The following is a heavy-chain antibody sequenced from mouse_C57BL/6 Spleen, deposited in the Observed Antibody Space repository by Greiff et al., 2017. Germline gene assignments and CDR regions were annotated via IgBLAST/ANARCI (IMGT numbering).Heavy chain of an antibody. CDR1: GFNIKDYY. CDR2: LDPADGET. CDR3: AVITTVVAPDWYFDV. V-gene: IGHV14-2*01. D-gene: IGHD1-1*01. J-gene: IGHJ1*03. Sequence: EVQLQQSGAELVKPGASVKLSCTASGFNIKDYYMHWVKQRTEQGLEWIGRLDPADGETKYAPKFQGKATITADTSANTAYLQLSSLTSEDTAVYYCAVITTVVAPDWYFDVWGTGTTVTVSS.